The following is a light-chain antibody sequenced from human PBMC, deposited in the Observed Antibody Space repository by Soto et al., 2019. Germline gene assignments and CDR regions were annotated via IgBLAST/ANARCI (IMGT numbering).Light chain of an antibody. CDR3: LQYDNWPPWT. CDR1: QTVGRN. Sequence: EIVMTQSPATLSVSPGERATLSCRASQTVGRNLAWYQQKPGQAPRLLIYGASTRATGVPARFSGSGSGTEFTLTISSLQSEDFAVYYCLQYDNWPPWTFGQGTKMEIK. V-gene: IGKV3-15*01. J-gene: IGKJ1*01. CDR2: GAS.